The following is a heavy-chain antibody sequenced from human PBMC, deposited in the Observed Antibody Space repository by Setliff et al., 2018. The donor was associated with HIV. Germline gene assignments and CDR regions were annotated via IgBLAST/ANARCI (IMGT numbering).Heavy chain of an antibody. CDR2: ISASVGDT. V-gene: IGHV3-23*01. Sequence: GGSLRLSCASSGFTFSSYAMSWVRQAPGKGLEWVSCISASVGDTYYADSVKGRFTISRDNSKNTLYLQMNSLRAEDTAVYYCATGLITMVRGVIVPRFDYWGQGTLVTVSS. CDR1: GFTFSSYA. D-gene: IGHD3-10*01. CDR3: ATGLITMVRGVIVPRFDY. J-gene: IGHJ4*02.